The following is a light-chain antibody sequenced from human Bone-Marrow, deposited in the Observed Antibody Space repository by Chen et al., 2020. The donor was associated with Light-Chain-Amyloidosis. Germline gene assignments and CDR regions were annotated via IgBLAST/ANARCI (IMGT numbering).Light chain of an antibody. J-gene: IGKJ4*01. CDR3: QQYENFPIT. V-gene: IGKV1-33*01. CDR1: QDIGRY. Sequence: IQKTQSPSSLSASVGERVTISCQASQDIGRYLNWYQQKPGKVPDLLIFDASNLETGVPSRFSGSGSGTDFTLTISSLQPEDIATYYCQQYENFPITFGGGTKVDIK. CDR2: DAS.